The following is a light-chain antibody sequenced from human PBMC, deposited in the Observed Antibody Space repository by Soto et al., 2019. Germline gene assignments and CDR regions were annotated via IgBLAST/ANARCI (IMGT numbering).Light chain of an antibody. CDR2: NTN. V-gene: IGLV1-44*01. CDR3: AAWDGSLNVVL. J-gene: IGLJ2*01. CDR1: SSNIGTNT. Sequence: QSVLTQPPSASGTPGQRVAISCSGSSSNIGTNTVNWYQQLPGSAPQLLIYNTNQRPSGVPGRFSGSKSGASASLAISGLRSEDEADYYCAAWDGSLNVVLFGGGTKLTVL.